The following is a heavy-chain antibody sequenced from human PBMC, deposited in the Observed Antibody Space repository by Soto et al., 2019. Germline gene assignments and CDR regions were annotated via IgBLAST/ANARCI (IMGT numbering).Heavy chain of an antibody. CDR2: ISAYGTTT. CDR3: TRCAGIATLGWGLEDY. Sequence: QVQLVQSGAEVKKPGASVQVSCKASGYSFTTYGFSWVRQAPGQGLEWMGWISAYGTTTDYAQSLQGRVTLTTDTRTSTTYMVLRSQRAHDTDVSYCTRCAGIATLGWGLEDYWGQGTLVTVSS. J-gene: IGHJ4*02. D-gene: IGHD6-13*01. V-gene: IGHV1-18*01. CDR1: GYSFTTYG.